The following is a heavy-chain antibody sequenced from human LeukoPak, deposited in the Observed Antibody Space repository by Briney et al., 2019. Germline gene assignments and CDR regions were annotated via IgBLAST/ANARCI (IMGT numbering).Heavy chain of an antibody. J-gene: IGHJ4*02. Sequence: GGSLRLSCAASGFIVGNSYMSWVRQAPGKGLEWVSAISGSGGSTYYADSVKGRFTISRDNSKNTLYLQMNSLRAEDTAVYYCARDLDYWGQGTLVTVSS. CDR3: ARDLDY. CDR1: GFIVGNSY. CDR2: ISGSGGST. V-gene: IGHV3-23*01.